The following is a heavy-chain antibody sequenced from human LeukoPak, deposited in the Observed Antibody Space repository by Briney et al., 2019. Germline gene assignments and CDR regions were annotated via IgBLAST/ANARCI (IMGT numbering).Heavy chain of an antibody. CDR3: ARPRTSGSSGDAFDI. Sequence: GESLKISCKGSGYSFTSYWIGWVRQMPGKGLEWMWIIYPGDCDTRYSPSFQGQVTISADKSLTTAYVQWSSLKASDTAMYYCARPRTSGSSGDAFDIWGQGTMVTVSS. CDR2: IYPGDCDT. CDR1: GYSFTSYW. J-gene: IGHJ3*02. V-gene: IGHV5-51*01. D-gene: IGHD1-26*01.